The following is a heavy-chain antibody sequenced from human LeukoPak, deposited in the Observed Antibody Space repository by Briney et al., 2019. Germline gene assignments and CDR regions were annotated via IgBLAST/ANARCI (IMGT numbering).Heavy chain of an antibody. CDR1: GYSFTSYW. J-gene: IGHJ5*02. Sequence: GESLKISCKGSGYSFTSYWIGWVRQMPGKGLEWMGIIYPGDSDTRYSPSFQGQVTISADKSISTAYLQWSSLKASDTAMYYCARHESGYQLPGDTGFDPWGQGTLVTVSS. D-gene: IGHD2-2*01. CDR3: ARHESGYQLPGDTGFDP. V-gene: IGHV5-51*01. CDR2: IYPGDSDT.